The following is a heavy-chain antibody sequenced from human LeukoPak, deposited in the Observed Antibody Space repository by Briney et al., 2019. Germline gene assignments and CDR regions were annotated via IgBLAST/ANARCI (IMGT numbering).Heavy chain of an antibody. Sequence: PSETLSLTCTVSGGSISSSSYYWSWIRQPPGKGLEWIGYIYYSGSTNYNPSLKSRVTISVDTSKNQFSLKLSSVTAADTAVYYCARELLPHDAFDIWGQGTMVSVSS. J-gene: IGHJ3*02. V-gene: IGHV4-61*01. CDR3: ARELLPHDAFDI. CDR2: IYYSGST. D-gene: IGHD2-15*01. CDR1: GGSISSSSYY.